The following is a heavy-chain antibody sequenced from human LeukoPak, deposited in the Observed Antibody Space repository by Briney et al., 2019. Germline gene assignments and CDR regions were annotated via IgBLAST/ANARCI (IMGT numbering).Heavy chain of an antibody. CDR2: INPNSGGA. CDR1: GYTFTGYY. J-gene: IGHJ3*02. D-gene: IGHD3-22*01. V-gene: IGHV1-2*02. CDR3: ARDYYDSSGYYYGGAFDI. Sequence: ASVKVSCKASGYTFTGYYMHWVRQAPGQGLEWMGWINPNSGGANYAQKFQGRVTMTRDTSISTAYMELSRLRSDDTAVYYCARDYYDSSGYYYGGAFDIWGQGTMVTVSS.